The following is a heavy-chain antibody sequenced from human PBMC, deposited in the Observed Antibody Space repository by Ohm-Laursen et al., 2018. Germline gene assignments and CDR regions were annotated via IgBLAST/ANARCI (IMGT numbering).Heavy chain of an antibody. Sequence: SLRLSCAASGFTFDDYAMHWVRQAPGKGLEWVSGITWNSGTITYADSVEGRFTISRDNAKNSLYLQMNSLRAEDTALYYCAKMVGAWDFFDYWGQGTLVTVSS. J-gene: IGHJ4*02. CDR3: AKMVGAWDFFDY. D-gene: IGHD1-26*01. CDR2: ITWNSGTI. CDR1: GFTFDDYA. V-gene: IGHV3-9*01.